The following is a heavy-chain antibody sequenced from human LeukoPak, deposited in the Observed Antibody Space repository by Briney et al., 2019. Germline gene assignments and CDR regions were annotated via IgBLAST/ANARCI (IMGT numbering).Heavy chain of an antibody. CDR3: ARRGPDGGYYYDSSGPYDY. V-gene: IGHV1-18*01. CDR1: GYTFTSYG. D-gene: IGHD3-22*01. CDR2: ISAYNGNT. Sequence: ASVKVSCKASGYTFTSYGISWVRQAPGQGLEWMGWISAYNGNTNYAQKLQGRVTMTTDTSTSTAYMELRSLRSDDTAVYYCARRGPDGGYYYDSSGPYDYWGQGTLVTVSS. J-gene: IGHJ4*02.